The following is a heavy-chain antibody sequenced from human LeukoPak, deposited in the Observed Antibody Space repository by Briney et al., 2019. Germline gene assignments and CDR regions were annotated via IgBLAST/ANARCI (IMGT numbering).Heavy chain of an antibody. V-gene: IGHV3-23*01. J-gene: IGHJ4*02. D-gene: IGHD3-22*01. CDR1: GFTFSSYA. Sequence: GGSLRLSCAASGFTFSSYAMNWVRQAPGKGLEWASAISSSGGNTFYADSVKGRFTISRDNSKNTLYLQMNSLRAEDTAVYYCAKMWDTSGYYVDYWGQGTLVTVAS. CDR2: ISSSGGNT. CDR3: AKMWDTSGYYVDY.